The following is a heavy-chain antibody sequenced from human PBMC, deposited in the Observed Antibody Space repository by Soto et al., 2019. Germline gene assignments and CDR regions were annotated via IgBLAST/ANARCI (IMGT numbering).Heavy chain of an antibody. CDR1: GGCFSGWY. CDR2: INHRGST. CDR3: ARSNSNDGTIDY. V-gene: IGHV4-34*01. J-gene: IGHJ4*02. D-gene: IGHD1-1*01. Sequence: SETLSLACAVCGGCFSGWYWSWIRQPPGKGLEWIGEINHRGSTNCNPSLKRRVTISVDTSKNQFSLKLSSVTAADTAVYYCARSNSNDGTIDYWGQGALVTVSS.